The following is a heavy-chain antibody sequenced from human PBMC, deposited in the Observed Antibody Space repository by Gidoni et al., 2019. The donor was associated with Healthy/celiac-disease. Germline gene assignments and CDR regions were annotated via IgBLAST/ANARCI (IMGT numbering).Heavy chain of an antibody. V-gene: IGHV3-21*01. CDR3: ARDGGSYYYDSSGTFDY. D-gene: IGHD3-22*01. CDR2: ISSSSSYI. Sequence: EVQLVESGGGLVKPGGSLRLSCAASGFTFSSYSMNWVRQAPGKGLEWVSSISSSSSYIYYADSVKGRFTISRDNAKNSLYLQMNSLRAEDTAVYYCARDGGSYYYDSSGTFDYWGQGTLVTVSS. J-gene: IGHJ4*02. CDR1: GFTFSSYS.